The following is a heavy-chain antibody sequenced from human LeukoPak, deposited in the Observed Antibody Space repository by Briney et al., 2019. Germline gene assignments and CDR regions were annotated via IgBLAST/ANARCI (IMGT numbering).Heavy chain of an antibody. CDR2: IWYDGSNK. D-gene: IGHD6-13*01. J-gene: IGHJ4*02. CDR3: ARDPDSSTDKGYLDY. CDR1: GFTLSSYG. V-gene: IGHV3-33*01. Sequence: GGSLRLSCAASGFTLSSYGIHWVRQAPGKGLEWVAVIWYDGSNKYYADSVKGRFTISRDNSKNTLYLQMNSLRAEDTAVYYCARDPDSSTDKGYLDYWGQGTLVTVSS.